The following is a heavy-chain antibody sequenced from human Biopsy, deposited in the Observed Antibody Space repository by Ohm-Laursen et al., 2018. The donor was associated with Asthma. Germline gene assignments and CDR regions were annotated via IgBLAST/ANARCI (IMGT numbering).Heavy chain of an antibody. V-gene: IGHV1-69*13. J-gene: IGHJ6*02. CDR2: INSVFGTT. D-gene: IGHD6-13*01. CDR1: GGTFNTYV. CDR3: ARVLESSSRGPFYFFTLDV. Sequence: GASVKVSCKSLGGTFNTYVIGWVRQAPGQGLEWMGGINSVFGTTTYPQKFQDRVTITADDSTSTVYMELSSLRVEDTAIYYCARVLESSSRGPFYFFTLDVWGQGTPVAVSS.